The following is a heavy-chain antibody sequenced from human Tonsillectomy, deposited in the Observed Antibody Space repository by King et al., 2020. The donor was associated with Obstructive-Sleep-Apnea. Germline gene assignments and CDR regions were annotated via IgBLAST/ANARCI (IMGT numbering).Heavy chain of an antibody. J-gene: IGHJ4*02. Sequence: QLVQSGAEVKKPGASVKVSCKASGYTFTSFGISWVRQAPGQGLEWIGWISTYNGNKNYAPNVQGRVTMTTDTSTTTGYMGLRGLGSDDTAIYYCARGSSATVTPIPFDFWGQGTLVSVSS. CDR2: ISTYNGNK. D-gene: IGHD4-17*01. V-gene: IGHV1-18*04. CDR1: GYTFTSFG. CDR3: ARGSSATVTPIPFDF.